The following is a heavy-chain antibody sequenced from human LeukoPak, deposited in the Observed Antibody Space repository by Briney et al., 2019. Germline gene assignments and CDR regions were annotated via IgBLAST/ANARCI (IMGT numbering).Heavy chain of an antibody. D-gene: IGHD3-10*01. J-gene: IGHJ2*01. Sequence: SGGSLRLSCAASGFTFSSYAMSWVRQAPGRGLEWVSAISGSGGSTYYADSVKGRFTISRDNSRNTLYLQMNSLRAEDTAVYYCAKFPHYRNTMVRGVLDWYFDLWGRGTLVTVSS. CDR1: GFTFSSYA. CDR3: AKFPHYRNTMVRGVLDWYFDL. CDR2: ISGSGGST. V-gene: IGHV3-23*01.